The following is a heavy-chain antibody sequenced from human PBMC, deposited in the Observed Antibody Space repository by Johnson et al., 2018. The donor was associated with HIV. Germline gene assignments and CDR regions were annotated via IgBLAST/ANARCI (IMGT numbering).Heavy chain of an antibody. CDR3: AKDWDRSGWYQGSAFDI. J-gene: IGHJ3*02. V-gene: IGHV3-74*01. CDR2: IKSDGSSI. Sequence: VQVVESGGGLVQPGGSLRLSCAVSGFIFSNYWMEWVRQAPGKGLVWVSRIKSDGSSISYADSVKGRFTISRDNAKNTLYLQMNSLRAEDTAVYYCAKDWDRSGWYQGSAFDIWGQGTMVTVSS. D-gene: IGHD6-19*01. CDR1: GFIFSNYW.